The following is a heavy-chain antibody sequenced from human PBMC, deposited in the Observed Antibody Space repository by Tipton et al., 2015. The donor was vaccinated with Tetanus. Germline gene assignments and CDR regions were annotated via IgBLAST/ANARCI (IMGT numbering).Heavy chain of an antibody. CDR2: IKEDGSEK. Sequence: SLRLSCTASGFTFSSYWMSWVRQTPGKGLEWVANIKEDGSEKYYVDSVKGRFTISRDNAKNTLYLQMNSLRAEDTAVYYCARDSPDILLVPAVWGQGTLVTVSS. CDR1: GFTFSSYW. V-gene: IGHV3-7*01. D-gene: IGHD2-2*01. J-gene: IGHJ4*02. CDR3: ARDSPDILLVPAV.